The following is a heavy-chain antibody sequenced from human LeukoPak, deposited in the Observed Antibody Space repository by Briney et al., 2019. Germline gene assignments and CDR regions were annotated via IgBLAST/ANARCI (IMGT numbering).Heavy chain of an antibody. Sequence: ASVKVSCKASGGTFSSYAISWVRQAPGQGLEWMGGIIPIFGTANYAQKFQGRVTITADESTSTAYMELSSLRSEDTAVYCCAREGLVVVPAAPGSYYGMDVWGKGTTVTVSS. CDR3: AREGLVVVPAAPGSYYGMDV. J-gene: IGHJ6*04. CDR2: IIPIFGTA. V-gene: IGHV1-69*13. D-gene: IGHD2-2*01. CDR1: GGTFSSYA.